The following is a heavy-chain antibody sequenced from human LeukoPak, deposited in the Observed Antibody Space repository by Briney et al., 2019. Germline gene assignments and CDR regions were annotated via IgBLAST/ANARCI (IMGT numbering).Heavy chain of an antibody. V-gene: IGHV3-23*01. J-gene: IGHJ4*02. CDR3: ARQRGGNYYYFDY. Sequence: GGSLRLSCAASGFTFSSYGMNWVRQAPGKGLEFVSSISGSDGSTHYADSMKGRFTISRDISKNTLYLQMNSLRAEDTAVYYCARQRGGNYYYFDYWGQGILVTVSS. CDR2: ISGSDGST. CDR1: GFTFSSYG. D-gene: IGHD5-24*01.